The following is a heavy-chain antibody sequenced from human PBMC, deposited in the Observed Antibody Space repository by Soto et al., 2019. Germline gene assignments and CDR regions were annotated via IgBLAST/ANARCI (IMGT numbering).Heavy chain of an antibody. Sequence: ASVKVSCKASGYTFTCYYMHWVRQAPGQGLEWMGWINPNSGGTNYAQKFQGWVTMTRDTCISTAYMELSRLRSDDTAVYFCARDPGFGGLIAYGMDVWGQGTTVTVSS. V-gene: IGHV1-2*04. CDR2: INPNSGGT. D-gene: IGHD3-10*01. CDR3: ARDPGFGGLIAYGMDV. J-gene: IGHJ6*02. CDR1: GYTFTCYY.